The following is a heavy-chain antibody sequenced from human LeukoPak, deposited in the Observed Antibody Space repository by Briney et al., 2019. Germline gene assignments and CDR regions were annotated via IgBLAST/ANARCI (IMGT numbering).Heavy chain of an antibody. V-gene: IGHV3-48*02. CDR2: IRSSGSTI. J-gene: IGHJ4*02. CDR1: GFTSGSYS. Sequence: GGSLRLSCAASGFTSGSYSMNWVRQAPGKGLEWVSYIRSSGSTIYYADSVKGRFTISRDNAKNSLYLQMNSLRDEDTAVYYCVRDPDALDYWGQGTPVTVSS. CDR3: VRDPDALDY.